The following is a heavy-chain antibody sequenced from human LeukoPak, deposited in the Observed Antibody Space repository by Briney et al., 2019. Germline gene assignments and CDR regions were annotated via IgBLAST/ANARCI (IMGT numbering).Heavy chain of an antibody. CDR2: ISWNSGSI. Sequence: GRSLRLSCAVSVFTFDDYAMHWVRQAPGKGLEWVSGISWNSGSIGYADSVKGRFTISRDNAKNSLYLQMNSLRAEDTALYYCAKTERRYCSSTSCYKGGLDYWGQGTLVTVSS. D-gene: IGHD2-2*02. J-gene: IGHJ4*02. V-gene: IGHV3-9*01. CDR3: AKTERRYCSSTSCYKGGLDY. CDR1: VFTFDDYA.